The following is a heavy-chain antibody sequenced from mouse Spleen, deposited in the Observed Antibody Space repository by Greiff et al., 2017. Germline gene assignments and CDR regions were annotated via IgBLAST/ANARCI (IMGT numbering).Heavy chain of an antibody. V-gene: IGHV1-69*01. CDR1: GYTFTSYW. CDR2: IDPSDSYT. Sequence: VQLQQPGAELVMPGASVKLSCKASGYTFTSYWMHWVKQRPGQGLEWIGEIDPSDSYTNYNQKFKGKATLTVDKSSSTAYMQLSSLTSEDSAVYYCARQLGLPHYYAMDYWGQGTSVTVSS. D-gene: IGHD3-1*01. CDR3: ARQLGLPHYYAMDY. J-gene: IGHJ4*01.